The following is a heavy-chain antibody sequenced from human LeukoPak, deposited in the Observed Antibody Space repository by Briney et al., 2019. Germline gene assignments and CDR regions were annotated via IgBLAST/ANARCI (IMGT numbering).Heavy chain of an antibody. D-gene: IGHD3-22*01. Sequence: GGSLTLFCAASGFLLSDYYMSWIRQATGKGLEWVSYISSSVSTIYYAASVKGRFNISSDNAKNSLYLQMNSLTAEDTAVYYCAIEVIITMIPRCFDYWGQRTLVTVSS. V-gene: IGHV3-11*01. J-gene: IGHJ4*02. CDR3: AIEVIITMIPRCFDY. CDR2: ISSSVSTI. CDR1: GFLLSDYY.